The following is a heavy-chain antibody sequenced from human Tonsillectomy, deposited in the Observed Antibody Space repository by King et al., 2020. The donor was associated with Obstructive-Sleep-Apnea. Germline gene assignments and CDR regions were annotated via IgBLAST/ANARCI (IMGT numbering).Heavy chain of an antibody. D-gene: IGHD2-21*02. Sequence: QLVESGAEVKKPGASLKVSCKASGYTFTSYGISWVRQAPGQGLEWMGWISAYNGNTNYAQELQGRVTMTTDTSTSTAYMELRSLRSDDTAVYYCAYCGGDCYSNKYYYYGMDVWGQGTTVTVSS. CDR3: AYCGGDCYSNKYYYYGMDV. CDR1: GYTFTSYG. V-gene: IGHV1-18*04. J-gene: IGHJ6*02. CDR2: ISAYNGNT.